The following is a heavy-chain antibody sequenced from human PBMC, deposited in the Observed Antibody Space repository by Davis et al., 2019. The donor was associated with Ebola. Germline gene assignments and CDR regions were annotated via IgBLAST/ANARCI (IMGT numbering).Heavy chain of an antibody. D-gene: IGHD3-10*01. V-gene: IGHV5-51*01. Sequence: GGSLRLSCKGSGYSFTSYWIDWVRQMPGKGLEWMGIIYPGDSDTRYSPSFQGQVTISAGNSISTAYLQWSSLKASDTAMYYCARPATARGGDAFDIWGQGTMVTVSS. CDR2: IYPGDSDT. CDR3: ARPATARGGDAFDI. CDR1: GYSFTSYW. J-gene: IGHJ3*02.